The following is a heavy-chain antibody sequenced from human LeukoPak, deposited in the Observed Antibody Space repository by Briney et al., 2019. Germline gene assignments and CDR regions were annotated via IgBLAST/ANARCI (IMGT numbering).Heavy chain of an antibody. V-gene: IGHV4-38-2*02. D-gene: IGHD6-6*01. CDR3: ARRVHSSSSGFDY. Sequence: PSETLSLTCSVSAYSISGGYYWGWIRQPPGKGLEWIGSIYHGGSTYYNPSLKSRVTISEDTSKNQFSLNLSSVTAADTAVYYCARRVHSSSSGFDYWGQGTLVTVSS. J-gene: IGHJ4*02. CDR1: AYSISGGYY. CDR2: IYHGGST.